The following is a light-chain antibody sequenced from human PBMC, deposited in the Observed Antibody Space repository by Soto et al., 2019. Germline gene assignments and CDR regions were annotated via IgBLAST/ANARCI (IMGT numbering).Light chain of an antibody. CDR3: CSFAGSYTWV. CDR1: SSDVGGYNS. V-gene: IGLV2-11*01. J-gene: IGLJ1*01. CDR2: DVS. Sequence: QSALTQPRSVSGSPGQSVTISCTGTSSDVGGYNSVSWYQQYPGKAPKLMISDVSERPSGVPDRFSGSKSANTASLTISGLQTEDEADYYCCSFAGSYTWVFGTGTKLTVL.